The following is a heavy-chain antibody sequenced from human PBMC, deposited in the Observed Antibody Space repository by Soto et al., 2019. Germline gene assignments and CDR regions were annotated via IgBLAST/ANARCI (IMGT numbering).Heavy chain of an antibody. V-gene: IGHV4-30-4*01. CDR2: IYYTGTT. D-gene: IGHD4-17*01. J-gene: IGHJ5*01. Sequence: SETLSLTCSVSSGSISSDKYYWTWIRQSPGKGLEWIGHIYYTGTTHYNPSVTSRVIILLDKSKDQFSLTLTSVTAADTGVYYCDTVMNDYGTNWVDSLGQGILATASS. CDR1: SGSISSDKYY. CDR3: DTVMNDYGTNWVDS.